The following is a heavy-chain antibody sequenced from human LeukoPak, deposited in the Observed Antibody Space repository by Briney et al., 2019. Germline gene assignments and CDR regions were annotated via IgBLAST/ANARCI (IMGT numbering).Heavy chain of an antibody. CDR1: GFTFSSYS. J-gene: IGHJ5*02. Sequence: GSLRLSCVASGFTFSSYSMNWVRQPPGKGLEWIGEINHSGSTNYNPSLKSRVTISVDTSKNQFSLKLSSVTAADTAVYYCARLGSHTTIDFWSGLSPVNWFDPWGQGTLVTVSS. CDR2: INHSGST. V-gene: IGHV4-34*01. CDR3: ARLGSHTTIDFWSGLSPVNWFDP. D-gene: IGHD3-3*01.